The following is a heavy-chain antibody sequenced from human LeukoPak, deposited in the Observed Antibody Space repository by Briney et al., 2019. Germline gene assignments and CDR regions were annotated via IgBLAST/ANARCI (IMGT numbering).Heavy chain of an antibody. CDR2: IYTCGST. D-gene: IGHD3-22*01. V-gene: IGHV4-61*02. CDR3: ARGIAEYYYDSSGYYPYYFDY. J-gene: IGHJ4*02. CDR1: GGSISSGSYY. Sequence: PSETLSLTCTVSGGSISSGSYYWSWIRQPAGKGLEWIGRIYTCGSTNYNPSLKSRVTISVDTSKNQFSLKLSSVTAADTAVYYCARGIAEYYYDSSGYYPYYFDYWGQGTLVTVSS.